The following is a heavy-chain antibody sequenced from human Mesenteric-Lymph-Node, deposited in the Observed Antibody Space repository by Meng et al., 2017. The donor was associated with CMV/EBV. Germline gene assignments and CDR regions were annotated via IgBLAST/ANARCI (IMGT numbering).Heavy chain of an antibody. CDR3: ARLEGFCTGGSCADLYYYFIMDI. J-gene: IGHJ6*02. V-gene: IGHV5-51*01. Sequence: GESLKISCKGSGYSFTNYWIGWVRQMPGKGLEWMGIIYPGDSDTRYNPSFQGQVSISADKSISTAYLQWSSLKASDTATYYCARLEGFCTGGSCADLYYYFIMDIWGQGTTVTVSS. CDR2: IYPGDSDT. CDR1: GYSFTNYW. D-gene: IGHD2-8*02.